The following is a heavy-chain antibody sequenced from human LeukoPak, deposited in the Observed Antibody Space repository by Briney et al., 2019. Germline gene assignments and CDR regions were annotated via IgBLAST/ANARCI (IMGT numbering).Heavy chain of an antibody. CDR2: IYYSGST. Sequence: SETLSLTCTVSGGSISSYYWNWIRQPPGKGLEWIGYIYYSGSTNYNPSLKSRVTISVDTSKNQFSLKLSSVTAADTAVYYCARRRVRGVILDYWGQGTLVTVSS. J-gene: IGHJ4*02. CDR1: GGSISSYY. CDR3: ARRRVRGVILDY. V-gene: IGHV4-59*01. D-gene: IGHD3-10*01.